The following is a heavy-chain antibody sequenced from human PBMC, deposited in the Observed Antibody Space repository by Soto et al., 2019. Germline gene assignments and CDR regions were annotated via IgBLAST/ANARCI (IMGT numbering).Heavy chain of an antibody. J-gene: IGHJ4*02. D-gene: IGHD6-13*01. CDR3: VSCGLSGSSWYYFDF. V-gene: IGHV4-34*01. CDR1: GGSFSGYF. CDR2: VNYGGST. Sequence: QVQLHQWGAGLLKPSETLSLTCAVSGGSFSGYFLGWIRQPPGKGLEWIGEVNYGGSTNYTPSLKGRLTMAVDTYKNQVSLRLTSVTAADTAVYFCVSCGLSGSSWYYFDFWGQGYLVAVSS.